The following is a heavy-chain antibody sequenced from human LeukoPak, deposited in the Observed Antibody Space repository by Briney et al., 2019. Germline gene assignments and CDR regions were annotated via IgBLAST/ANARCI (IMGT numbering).Heavy chain of an antibody. J-gene: IGHJ4*02. CDR2: INPNRGDT. Sequence: ASVKVSCKVSGYSFTGYYIHWVRQAPGQGFEWMGWINPNRGDTNYAQKFQGRVTLTKDTSISIAFMELYSLRSDDTAVYYCARDLPSGNHQRFYFDYWGRGTLITVSS. CDR3: ARDLPSGNHQRFYFDY. CDR1: GYSFTGYY. D-gene: IGHD1-14*01. V-gene: IGHV1-2*02.